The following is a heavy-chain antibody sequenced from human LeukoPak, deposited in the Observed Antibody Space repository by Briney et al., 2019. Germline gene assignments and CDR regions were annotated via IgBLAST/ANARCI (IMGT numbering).Heavy chain of an antibody. CDR3: ARDIPTAKITIFGVVTLNWFDP. V-gene: IGHV1-2*02. D-gene: IGHD3-3*01. Sequence: ASVKVSCKASGYTFTGYYMRWVRQAPGQGLEWMGWINPNSGGTNYAQKFQGRVTMTRDTSISTAYMELSRLRSDDTAVYYCARDIPTAKITIFGVVTLNWFDPWGQGTLVTVSS. J-gene: IGHJ5*02. CDR1: GYTFTGYY. CDR2: INPNSGGT.